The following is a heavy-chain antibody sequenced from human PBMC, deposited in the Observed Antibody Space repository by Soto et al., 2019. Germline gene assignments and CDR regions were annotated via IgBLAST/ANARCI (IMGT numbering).Heavy chain of an antibody. CDR2: INPDGGGT. V-gene: IGHV1-46*01. D-gene: IGHD4-4*01. CDR1: GYTFTSYY. CDR3: AVGGNYLSMDV. J-gene: IGHJ6*02. Sequence: QVQLVQSGAEVKKPGASVKVSCKASGYTFTSYYMHWVRLAPGQGLEWMGIINPDGGGTSYAQQFQCRVIMTRDTSTNTVYMEMSSLRSEDTAVYYCAVGGNYLSMDVWGQGTTVTVSS.